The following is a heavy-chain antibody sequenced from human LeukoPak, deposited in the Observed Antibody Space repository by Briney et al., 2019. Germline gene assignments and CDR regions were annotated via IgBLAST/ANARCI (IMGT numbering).Heavy chain of an antibody. Sequence: SETLSLTCTVSGGSISSYYRSWIRQPPGKGLEWIGRIYTSGGTNYNPSLKSRDTMSVDTSKNQFSLKLSSVTAADTAVYYCASALRVDTAMVMNYWGQGTLVTVSS. D-gene: IGHD5-18*01. V-gene: IGHV4-4*07. CDR1: GGSISSYY. CDR3: ASALRVDTAMVMNY. CDR2: IYTSGGT. J-gene: IGHJ4*02.